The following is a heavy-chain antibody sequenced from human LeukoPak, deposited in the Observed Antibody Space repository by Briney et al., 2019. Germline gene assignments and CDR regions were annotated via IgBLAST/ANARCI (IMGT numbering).Heavy chain of an antibody. Sequence: GESLQISFNGSGYRFTSYWIGWGRQMPGKGLGWMGIIYPGDSYTRYSPSFQGQVTISADKSINTAYLQWSSLRASDTAMYYCARRWFGELEYYFDYWGQGTVVSVSS. CDR2: IYPGDSYT. V-gene: IGHV5-51*01. J-gene: IGHJ4*02. CDR1: GYRFTSYW. CDR3: ARRWFGELEYYFDY. D-gene: IGHD3-10*01.